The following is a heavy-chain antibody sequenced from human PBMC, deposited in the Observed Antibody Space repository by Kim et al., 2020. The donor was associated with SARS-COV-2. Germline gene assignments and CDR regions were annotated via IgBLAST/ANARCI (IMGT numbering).Heavy chain of an antibody. J-gene: IGHJ4*02. D-gene: IGHD3-3*01. CDR2: ISGTTGRT. V-gene: IGHV3-23*01. CDR3: ARGDSYYDFCLGY. CDR1: GFTFRNYA. Sequence: GGSLRLSCAASGFTFRNYAMTWVRQAPGKGLEWVSSISGTTGRTYYADSVKGRFTISRDNYRDTLYLQVNSLRAEDTAVYYCARGDSYYDFCLGYWGRGTLVTVSS.